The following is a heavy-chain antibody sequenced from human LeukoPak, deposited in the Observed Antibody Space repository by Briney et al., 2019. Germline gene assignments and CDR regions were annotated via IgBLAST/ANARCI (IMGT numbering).Heavy chain of an antibody. CDR1: GYSFTGYY. CDR3: AREIAAAGNDY. D-gene: IGHD6-13*01. J-gene: IGHJ4*02. V-gene: IGHV1-2*02. CDR2: INPNSGGT. Sequence: ASVKVFCKASGYSFTGYYMHWVRQAPGQGLEWMGWINPNSGGTNYAQKFQGRVTMTRDTSISTAYMELSRLRSDDTAVYYCAREIAAAGNDYWGQGTLVTVSS.